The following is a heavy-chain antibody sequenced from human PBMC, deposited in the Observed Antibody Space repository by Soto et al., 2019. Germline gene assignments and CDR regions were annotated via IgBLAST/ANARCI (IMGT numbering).Heavy chain of an antibody. CDR1: GGSISSSNW. CDR3: ARDRVSGSYVFLDY. CDR2: IYHSGST. V-gene: IGHV4-4*02. Sequence: PSETLSLTCAVSGGSISSSNWWSWVRQPPGKGLEWIGEIYHSGSTNYNPSLKSRVTISVDKSKNQFSLKLSSVTAADTAVYYCARDRVSGSYVFLDYCGQGTLVTVSS. D-gene: IGHD1-26*01. J-gene: IGHJ4*02.